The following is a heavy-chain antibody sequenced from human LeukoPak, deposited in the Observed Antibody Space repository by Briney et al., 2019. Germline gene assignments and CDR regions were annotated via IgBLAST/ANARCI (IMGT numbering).Heavy chain of an antibody. J-gene: IGHJ4*02. D-gene: IGHD3-3*01. CDR2: IYYGGGT. CDR1: GGSISSGDYY. Sequence: SETLSLTCTVSGGSISSGDYYWPWIRQHPGKGLEWIGYIYYGGGTYYNPSLKSRVTISVDTSKNQFSLKLGSVTAADTAVYYCARSFSPDFWRGYFAYWGQGTLVTVSS. CDR3: ARSFSPDFWRGYFAY. V-gene: IGHV4-31*03.